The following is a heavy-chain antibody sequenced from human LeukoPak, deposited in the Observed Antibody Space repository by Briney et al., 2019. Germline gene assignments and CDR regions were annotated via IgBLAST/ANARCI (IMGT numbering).Heavy chain of an antibody. CDR3: ARGRSRTGWFDP. CDR2: INHSGIT. V-gene: IGHV4-34*01. CDR1: GVSFSGYY. Sequence: SETLCLTSAVYGVSFSGYYWSWIRQPPWKGLGWMGEINHSGITNYNPSLKSRVTISVETSKNQFSLKLSSVTAADTAVYYCARGRSRTGWFDPWGQGTLVSVSS. J-gene: IGHJ5*02.